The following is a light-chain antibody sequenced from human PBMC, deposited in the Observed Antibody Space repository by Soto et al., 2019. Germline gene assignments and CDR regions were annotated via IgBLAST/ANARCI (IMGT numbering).Light chain of an antibody. V-gene: IGLV2-23*01. Sequence: QSALTQPASVSGSPGQSITISCSGASSDVGPYKLVAWYQQHPDKAPKLIIHEGTKRPSVVSSRFSGSQSGTTASLTISGLQAEDEADYYCCSYAASDLIFGGGTKLTVL. CDR2: EGT. CDR1: SSDVGPYKL. CDR3: CSYAASDLI. J-gene: IGLJ2*01.